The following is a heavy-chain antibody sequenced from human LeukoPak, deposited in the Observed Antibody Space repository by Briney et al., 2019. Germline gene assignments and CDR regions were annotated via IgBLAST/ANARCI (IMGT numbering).Heavy chain of an antibody. D-gene: IGHD6-19*01. J-gene: IGHJ6*03. CDR1: GGSFSGYY. CDR2: INHSGST. V-gene: IGHV4-34*01. Sequence: SETLSLTCAVYGGSFSGYYWSWVRQPPGKGLEWIGEINHSGSTNYNPSLKSRVTISVDTSKNQFSLKLSSVTAADTAVYYCARRAYSSGWYYYYYYMDVWGKGTTVTISS. CDR3: ARRAYSSGWYYYYYYMDV.